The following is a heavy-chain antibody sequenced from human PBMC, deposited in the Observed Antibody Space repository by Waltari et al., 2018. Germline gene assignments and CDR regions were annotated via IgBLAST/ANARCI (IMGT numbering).Heavy chain of an antibody. Sequence: EVQLLESGGGLVKPGGSLRLSCEGSGFTFSSYAMSWVRQAPGKGLEWVSSIRHNGVDTYYADSAKGRFTISRDNSKNTVHLQMHSLTAEDTAVYYCAKDPGGGATVDSWGQGTLVTVSS. CDR1: GFTFSSYA. CDR2: IRHNGVDT. V-gene: IGHV3-23*01. D-gene: IGHD1-26*01. CDR3: AKDPGGGATVDS. J-gene: IGHJ4*02.